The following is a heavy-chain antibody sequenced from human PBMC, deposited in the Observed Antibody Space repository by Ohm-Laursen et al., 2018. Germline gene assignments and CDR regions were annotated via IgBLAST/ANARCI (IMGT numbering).Heavy chain of an antibody. CDR1: GGSMSNYY. V-gene: IGHV4-59*08. J-gene: IGHJ5*02. Sequence: SETLSLTCTVSGGSMSNYYWSWIRQPPGKGLEWIGYIYYSGSTNYNPSLKSRLTISVDTSKNQFSLKLSSVTAADTALYYCARGLWWFDPWGQGTLVTVSS. CDR2: IYYSGST. CDR3: ARGLWWFDP.